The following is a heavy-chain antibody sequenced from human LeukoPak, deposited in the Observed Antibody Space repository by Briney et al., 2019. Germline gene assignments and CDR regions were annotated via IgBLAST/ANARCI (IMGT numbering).Heavy chain of an antibody. CDR1: GYTFSYYY. Sequence: ASVKVSCKTSGYTFSYYYIHWIRQAPGQGLEWVGWINPNSGDTDYAQKFQGRVTVTRDTSISTAYMELGRLRSDDTAVYYCARVRMRMTTVTTPGAFDIWGQGTMVTVSS. J-gene: IGHJ3*02. V-gene: IGHV1-2*02. CDR2: INPNSGDT. D-gene: IGHD4-17*01. CDR3: ARVRMRMTTVTTPGAFDI.